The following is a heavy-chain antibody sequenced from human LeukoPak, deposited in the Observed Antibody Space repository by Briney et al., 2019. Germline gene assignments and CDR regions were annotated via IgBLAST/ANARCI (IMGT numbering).Heavy chain of an antibody. CDR3: AKAGYSSSWYYFDY. CDR2: ISYDGSNK. Sequence: PGGSLRLSCAASGLTFSSYGMHWVRQAPGKGLEWVAVISYDGSNKYYADSVKGRFTISRDNSKNTLYLQMNSLRAEDTAVYYCAKAGYSSSWYYFDYWGQGTLVTVSS. V-gene: IGHV3-30*18. J-gene: IGHJ4*02. D-gene: IGHD6-13*01. CDR1: GLTFSSYG.